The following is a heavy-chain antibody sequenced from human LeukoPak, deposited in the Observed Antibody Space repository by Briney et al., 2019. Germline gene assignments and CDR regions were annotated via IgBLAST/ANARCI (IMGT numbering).Heavy chain of an antibody. Sequence: ASVKVSCKASGYTFTGYYMHWVRQAPGQGLEWMGWINPNSGGTNYAQKFQGGVTMTRDTSISTAYMELSRLRSDDTAVYYCARAKGNRWLVSSPPLYWGQGTLVTVSS. V-gene: IGHV1-2*02. CDR2: INPNSGGT. D-gene: IGHD6-19*01. CDR1: GYTFTGYY. J-gene: IGHJ4*02. CDR3: ARAKGNRWLVSSPPLY.